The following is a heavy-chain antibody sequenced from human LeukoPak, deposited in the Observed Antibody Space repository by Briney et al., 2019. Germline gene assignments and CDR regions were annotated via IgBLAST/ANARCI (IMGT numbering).Heavy chain of an antibody. CDR1: GFTFSIYE. J-gene: IGHJ6*04. D-gene: IGHD2-15*01. CDR2: ISSSGSTI. Sequence: GGSLRLSCAASGFTFSIYEMNWVRQAPGKGLEWVSYISSSGSTIYYADSVKGRFTISRDNAKNSLYLQMNSLRAEDTAVYYCARPYSEDDDYFYAMDVWGKGTTVTVSS. CDR3: ARPYSEDDDYFYAMDV. V-gene: IGHV3-48*03.